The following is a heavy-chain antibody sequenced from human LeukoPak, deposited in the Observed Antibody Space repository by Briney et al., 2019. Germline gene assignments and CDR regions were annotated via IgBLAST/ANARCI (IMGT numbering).Heavy chain of an antibody. CDR2: IYYSGST. V-gene: IGHV4-31*03. CDR1: GGSISSGGYY. CDR3: ASYHFLGVVRDV. Sequence: SETLSLTCTVSGGSISSGGYYWSWIRQHPGKGLEWIGYIYYSGSTYYNPSLRSRVTISVDTSKNQFSLKLSSVTAADTAVYYCASYHFLGVVRDVWGKGTTVTVSS. J-gene: IGHJ6*04. D-gene: IGHD4-23*01.